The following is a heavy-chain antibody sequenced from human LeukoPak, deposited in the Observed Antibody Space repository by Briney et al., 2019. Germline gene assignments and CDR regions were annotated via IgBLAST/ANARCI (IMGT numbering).Heavy chain of an antibody. CDR2: IQYDGSIE. V-gene: IGHV3-30*02. D-gene: IGHD1-26*01. Sequence: GGSLRLSCTASGFTFSSYGMHWVRQAPGRGLEWVAAIQYDGSIEYYADSVKGRFTIPRDQSKNTLYLQMNSLRAEDTAVYYCAKDKGWGYSAYDCYGMDVWGQGTTVTVSS. CDR1: GFTFSSYG. J-gene: IGHJ6*02. CDR3: AKDKGWGYSAYDCYGMDV.